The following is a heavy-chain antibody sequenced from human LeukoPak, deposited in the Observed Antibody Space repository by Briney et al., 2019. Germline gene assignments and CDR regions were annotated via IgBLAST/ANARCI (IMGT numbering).Heavy chain of an antibody. CDR1: GYRFATYW. Sequence: GESLKISCKGSGYRFATYWIGWARQMPGKGLEWMGIIYPEDSDVRYSPSFQGQATISADKSITTVYLQSSSLKASDTATYYCARRRGYDFDSWGQGTRVIVSA. CDR3: ARRRGYDFDS. D-gene: IGHD5-12*01. J-gene: IGHJ4*02. CDR2: IYPEDSDV. V-gene: IGHV5-51*01.